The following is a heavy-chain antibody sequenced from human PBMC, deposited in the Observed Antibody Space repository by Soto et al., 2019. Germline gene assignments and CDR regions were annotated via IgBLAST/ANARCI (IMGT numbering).Heavy chain of an antibody. V-gene: IGHV4-59*01. Sequence: PSETLSLTCAVYGGSFSGYYWSWIRQPPGKGLEWIGYIYYSGSTNYSPSLKSRVTISADTSKNQFSLKLSSVTAADTAVYCCARKPNGDYYFDYWGQGTLVTVSS. CDR2: IYYSGST. D-gene: IGHD4-17*01. CDR1: GGSFSGYY. CDR3: ARKPNGDYYFDY. J-gene: IGHJ4*02.